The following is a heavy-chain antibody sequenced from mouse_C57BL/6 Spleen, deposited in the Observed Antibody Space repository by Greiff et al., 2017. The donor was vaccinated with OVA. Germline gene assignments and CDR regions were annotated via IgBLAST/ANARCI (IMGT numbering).Heavy chain of an antibody. V-gene: IGHV1-53*01. J-gene: IGHJ3*01. CDR3: ARVRDGYSAWFAY. D-gene: IGHD2-3*01. CDR1: GYTFTSYW. CDR2: INPSNGGT. Sequence: QVQLKQSGTELVKPGASVKLSCKASGYTFTSYWMHWVKQRPGQGLEWIGNINPSNGGTNYNEKFKSKATLTVDKSSSTAYMQLSSLTSEDSAVYYCARVRDGYSAWFAYWGQGTLVTVSA.